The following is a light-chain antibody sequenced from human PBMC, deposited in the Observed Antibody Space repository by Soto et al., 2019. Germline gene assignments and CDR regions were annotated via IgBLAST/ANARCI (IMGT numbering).Light chain of an antibody. Sequence: QSVLAQPASGSGSPGQSITISCTGTSSDVGAYDAVSWYQQHPGKAPQVIIYRGTKRPSGVSTRFSGSVSGNTASLTVSGLQAEDEAEYFCKSYAGSNTYVFGSGTKVTVL. CDR3: KSYAGSNTYV. V-gene: IGLV2-23*01. CDR1: SSDVGAYDA. CDR2: RGT. J-gene: IGLJ1*01.